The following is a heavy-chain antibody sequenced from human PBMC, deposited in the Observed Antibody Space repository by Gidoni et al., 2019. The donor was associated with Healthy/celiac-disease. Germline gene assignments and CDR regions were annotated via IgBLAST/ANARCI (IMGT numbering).Heavy chain of an antibody. V-gene: IGHV4-39*01. CDR3: ARLSLDIAAAGTNWFDP. Sequence: STYYNPSLKSRVTISVDTSKNQFSLKLSSVTAADTAVYYCARLSLDIAAAGTNWFDPWGQGTLVTVSS. D-gene: IGHD6-13*01. J-gene: IGHJ5*02. CDR2: ST.